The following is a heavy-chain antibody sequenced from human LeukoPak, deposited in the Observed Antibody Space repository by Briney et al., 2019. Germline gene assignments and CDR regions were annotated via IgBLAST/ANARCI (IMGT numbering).Heavy chain of an antibody. Sequence: GGSLRLSCSASGFTFSDYDMNWIRPAPGKGVEWISAISGRSSHTYYGDSVKGRFSISRDNAKNLLYLQMNGLGAEDTAVYYCGRAFPPLRTSSAGDLWGQGTLVTVSS. CDR2: ISGRSSHT. V-gene: IGHV3-21*06. J-gene: IGHJ4*02. CDR1: GFTFSDYD. CDR3: GRAFPPLRTSSAGDL. D-gene: IGHD3-16*01.